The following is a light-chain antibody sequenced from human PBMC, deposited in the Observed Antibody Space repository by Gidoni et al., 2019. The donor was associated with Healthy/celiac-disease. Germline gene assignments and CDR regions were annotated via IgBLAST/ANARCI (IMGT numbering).Light chain of an antibody. V-gene: IGLV2-14*01. J-gene: IGLJ1*01. CDR1: SSDISGYSY. CDR2: EVS. Sequence: QSSLTPPASLSRSPGQSITITCTGTSSDISGYSYVAWYQQQPGKAAKLMIYEVSSRPSGVANRCSGCKSCNTASLTISGLQDEDDDDYYCSSYTSSSTYVFGTGTKVTVL. CDR3: SSYTSSSTYV.